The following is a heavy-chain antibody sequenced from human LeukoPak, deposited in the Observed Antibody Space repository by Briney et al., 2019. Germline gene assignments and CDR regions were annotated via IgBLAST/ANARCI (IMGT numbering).Heavy chain of an antibody. Sequence: GGSLRLSCAASGFIFSSYWMSWVRQAPGKGLEWVANIKQDGSEKYYVDSVKGRFTISRDNAKNSLYLQMNSLRAEDTAVYYCARDAQQLEPYYYYYYMDVWGKGTTVTVSS. CDR3: ARDAQQLEPYYYYYYMDV. J-gene: IGHJ6*03. V-gene: IGHV3-7*01. D-gene: IGHD6-13*01. CDR1: GFIFSSYW. CDR2: IKQDGSEK.